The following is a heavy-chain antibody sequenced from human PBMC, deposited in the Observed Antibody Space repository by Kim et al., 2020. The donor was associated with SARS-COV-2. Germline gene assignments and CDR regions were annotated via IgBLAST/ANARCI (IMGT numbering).Heavy chain of an antibody. Sequence: YADSVKGRFTISRCNSKNTLYLQMNSLRAEDTAEYYCAKSPLTGYYYFDYWGQGTLVTVSS. D-gene: IGHD3-9*01. J-gene: IGHJ4*02. CDR3: AKSPLTGYYYFDY. V-gene: IGHV3-23*01.